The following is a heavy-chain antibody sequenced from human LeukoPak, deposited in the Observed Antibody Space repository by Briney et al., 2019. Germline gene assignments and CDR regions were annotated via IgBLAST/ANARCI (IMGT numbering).Heavy chain of an antibody. J-gene: IGHJ3*02. V-gene: IGHV4-59*01. Sequence: PSETLSLTCTVSGGSITSDHWNWIRQPPGKGLEWIGCFYYSGSTYYNPSLKSRVTISVDMPKNQSSLRLTSVTAADTAVYYCARKDDFDIWGQGTLVTVSS. D-gene: IGHD2-15*01. CDR2: FYYSGST. CDR1: GGSITSDH. CDR3: ARKDDFDI.